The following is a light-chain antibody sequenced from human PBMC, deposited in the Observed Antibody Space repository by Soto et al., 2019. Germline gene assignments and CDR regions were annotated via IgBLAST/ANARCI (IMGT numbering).Light chain of an antibody. J-gene: IGKJ1*01. CDR3: QQSYISPRT. CDR2: AAS. V-gene: IGKV1-39*01. Sequence: DIRMTQSPGSLSAAGVDRVTITCRARQSISNYVKWYQKKPGKAPKLLIYAASSLKSGVPSRFSGSGSGTDFILNISTLKPQDFATYYCQQSYISPRTFGQGTKVDI. CDR1: QSISNY.